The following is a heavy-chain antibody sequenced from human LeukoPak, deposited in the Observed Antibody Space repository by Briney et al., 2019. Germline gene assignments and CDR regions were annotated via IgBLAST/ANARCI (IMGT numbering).Heavy chain of an antibody. CDR1: GFTFSGSA. Sequence: GGSLRLSCAASGFTFSGSALHWVRQASGKGLEWVGRIRSTANGYATAYAASVKGRFTISRDNAKNSLYLQMNSLRAEDTAVYYCARAVSEDVAAAGIVFRHTYFDYWGQGTLVTVSS. V-gene: IGHV3-73*01. CDR3: ARAVSEDVAAAGIVFRHTYFDY. J-gene: IGHJ4*02. CDR2: IRSTANGYAT. D-gene: IGHD6-13*01.